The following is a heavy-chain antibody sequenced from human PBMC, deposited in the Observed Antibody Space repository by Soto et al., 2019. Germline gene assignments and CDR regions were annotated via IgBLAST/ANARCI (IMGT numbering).Heavy chain of an antibody. J-gene: IGHJ4*02. CDR1: GGSISSSNW. V-gene: IGHV4-4*02. CDR2: IYHSGST. D-gene: IGHD3-3*01. Sequence: PSETLSLTCAVSGGSISSSNWWSWVRQPPGKGLEWIGEIYHSGSTNYNPSLKSRVTISVDTSKNQFSLKLSSVTAADTAVYYCARFSAYSGYYTGRGGYFDYWGQGTLVTVSS. CDR3: ARFSAYSGYYTGRGGYFDY.